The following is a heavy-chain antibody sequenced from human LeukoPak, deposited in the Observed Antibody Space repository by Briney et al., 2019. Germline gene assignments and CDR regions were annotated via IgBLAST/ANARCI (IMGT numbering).Heavy chain of an antibody. CDR2: IHHSGST. D-gene: IGHD6-19*01. J-gene: IGHJ1*01. CDR3: ARVAAGIGFFQH. V-gene: IGHV4-38-2*02. Sequence: ASETLSLTCIVSGYSISSGYYWGWIRQPPGKGLEWIGNIHHSGSTYYNPSLKSRVTISVDTSKNQLSLKLSSVTAADTAVYYCARVAAGIGFFQHWGQGTLVTVSS. CDR1: GYSISSGYY.